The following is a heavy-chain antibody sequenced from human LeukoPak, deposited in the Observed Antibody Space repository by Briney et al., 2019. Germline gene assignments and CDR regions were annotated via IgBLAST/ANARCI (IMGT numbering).Heavy chain of an antibody. J-gene: IGHJ4*02. CDR2: ISSSSSTI. V-gene: IGHV3-48*01. Sequence: GGSLRLSCAASGFTFSSYSMNWVRQAPGKGLEWVSYISSSSSTIYYADSVKGRFTISRDNAKNSLYLQMNSLRAEDTAVYYCAIYSNSEPFDYWGQGTLVTVSS. CDR1: GFTFSSYS. CDR3: AIYSNSEPFDY. D-gene: IGHD4-11*01.